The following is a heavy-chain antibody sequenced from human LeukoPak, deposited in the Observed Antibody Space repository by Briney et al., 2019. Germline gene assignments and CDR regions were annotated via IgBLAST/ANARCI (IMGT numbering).Heavy chain of an antibody. CDR1: VFTQTNYW. J-gene: IGHJ4*02. D-gene: IGHD3-22*01. Sequence: CGYLTLSCAASVFTQTNYWMSSVRQAPGKGLEWVANTKQDETEKHYADSVKGRFTISRDNAQNSLYLQMNSLRAEDTAVYFCARNRQWLLADYWGQGTVVTVSS. CDR3: ARNRQWLLADY. V-gene: IGHV3-7*04. CDR2: TKQDETEK.